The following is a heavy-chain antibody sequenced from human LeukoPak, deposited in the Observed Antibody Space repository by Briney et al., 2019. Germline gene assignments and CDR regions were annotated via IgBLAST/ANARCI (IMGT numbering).Heavy chain of an antibody. CDR2: IKRKTDGGTT. Sequence: GGSLRLSCAASGFTFSNAWMSWVRQAPGKGLEWVGRIKRKTDGGTTDYAAPVKGRLTISRDDSKNTLYLQMNSLKTEDTAVYYCTTDVWFGPNWGQGTLATVSS. CDR3: TTDVWFGPN. D-gene: IGHD3-10*01. V-gene: IGHV3-15*01. J-gene: IGHJ4*02. CDR1: GFTFSNAW.